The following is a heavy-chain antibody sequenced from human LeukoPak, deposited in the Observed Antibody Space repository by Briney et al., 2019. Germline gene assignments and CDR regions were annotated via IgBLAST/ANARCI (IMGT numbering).Heavy chain of an antibody. D-gene: IGHD5-24*01. CDR2: ISGSGGNT. J-gene: IGHJ5*02. Sequence: PGGSLTLSCAASGFTFNNYALTGVRQAAGKGLEWVSAISGSGGNTYYADSVKGRFTISRDNSKNTLFLQMNSLRAEDTAVYYCARITGNYHGGRNWFAPWGQGTLVTVSS. CDR1: GFTFNNYA. V-gene: IGHV3-23*01. CDR3: ARITGNYHGGRNWFAP.